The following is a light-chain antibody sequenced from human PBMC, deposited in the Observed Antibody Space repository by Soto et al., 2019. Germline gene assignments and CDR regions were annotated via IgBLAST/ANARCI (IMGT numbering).Light chain of an antibody. V-gene: IGLV3-21*02. CDR2: DDS. Sequence: SYELTQPPSVSVAPGQTAKITCGGDNIGSKSVHWYHQKAGQAPVLVVFDDSDRPSGIPDRFSGSNSGNTATLTISRVEVGDEADYYCQVWHSTNDHYVFVTGTKVTVL. J-gene: IGLJ1*01. CDR3: QVWHSTNDHYV. CDR1: NIGSKS.